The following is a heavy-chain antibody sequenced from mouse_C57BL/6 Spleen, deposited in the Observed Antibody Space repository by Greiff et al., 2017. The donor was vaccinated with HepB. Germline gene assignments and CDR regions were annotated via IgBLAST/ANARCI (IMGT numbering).Heavy chain of an antibody. CDR1: GFNIKDDY. CDR3: TTLYYGNSYAMDY. Sequence: VQLQQSGAELVRPGASVKLSCTASGFNIKDDYMHWVKQRPEQGLEWIGWIDPENGDTEYASKFQGKATITADTSSNTAYLQLSSLTSEDTAVYYCTTLYYGNSYAMDYWGQGTSVTVSS. D-gene: IGHD2-1*01. V-gene: IGHV14-4*01. CDR2: IDPENGDT. J-gene: IGHJ4*01.